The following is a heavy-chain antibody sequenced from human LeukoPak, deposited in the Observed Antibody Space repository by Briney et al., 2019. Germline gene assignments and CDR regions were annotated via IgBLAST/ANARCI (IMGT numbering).Heavy chain of an antibody. CDR1: GGSIRSYY. CDR3: ARGPLNWFDP. J-gene: IGHJ5*02. CDR2: IYHSGST. Sequence: PSETLSLTCTVSGGSIRSYYWSWIRQPPGKGLEWIGYIYHSGSTDYNPSLKSRVTISVDTSKSQFSLKLSSVTAADTAAYYCARGPLNWFDPWGQGTLVTVSS. V-gene: IGHV4-59*08.